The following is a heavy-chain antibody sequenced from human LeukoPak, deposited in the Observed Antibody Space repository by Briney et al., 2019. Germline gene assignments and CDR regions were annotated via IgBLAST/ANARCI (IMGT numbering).Heavy chain of an antibody. Sequence: PGGSLRLSCAASGFTFSAYGMHWVRQAPGKGLEWVAFIRYAGNNKYYADSVKGRFTISRDNSKNTLYLQMNSLRAEDTAVYYCAKAPPYSSGWYFDYWGQGTLVTVSS. CDR1: GFTFSAYG. CDR3: AKAPPYSSGWYFDY. D-gene: IGHD6-19*01. CDR2: IRYAGNNK. J-gene: IGHJ4*02. V-gene: IGHV3-30*02.